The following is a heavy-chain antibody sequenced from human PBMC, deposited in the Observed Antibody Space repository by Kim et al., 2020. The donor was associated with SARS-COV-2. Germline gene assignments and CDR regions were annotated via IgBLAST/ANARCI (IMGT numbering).Heavy chain of an antibody. D-gene: IGHD3-9*01. Sequence: SETLSLTCSVSGGSITSGDYYWAWIRQPPGRELEWIGSIHDSGTTYFNASLQSRVILSVDTSTNQFALKLRSVPSTDTAVYFCASALILTGYFQYYFD. CDR1: GGSITSGDYY. CDR3: ASALILTGYFQYYFD. CDR2: IHDSGTT. V-gene: IGHV4-39*01. J-gene: IGHJ4*01.